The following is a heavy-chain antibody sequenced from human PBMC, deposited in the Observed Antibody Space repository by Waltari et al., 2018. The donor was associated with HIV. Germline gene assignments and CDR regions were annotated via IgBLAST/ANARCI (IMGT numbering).Heavy chain of an antibody. Sequence: QVQLVQSGAAVKKPGASVKVSCKASGYTFSTYDINWVRQATGQGIEWMGWMNPNSGNTGYGQKFQGRVNMTRNSSKRTAYMDLSSLRSDDTAVYYCSRGLHCTATSCLLYHGMDVWGQGTAVSVSS. CDR3: SRGLHCTATSCLLYHGMDV. CDR2: MNPNSGNT. J-gene: IGHJ6*02. D-gene: IGHD2-2*01. CDR1: GYTFSTYD. V-gene: IGHV1-8*01.